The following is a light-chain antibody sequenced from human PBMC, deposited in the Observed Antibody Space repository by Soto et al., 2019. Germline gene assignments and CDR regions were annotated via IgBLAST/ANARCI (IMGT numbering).Light chain of an antibody. CDR2: KAS. CDR1: QSISSW. CDR3: QQYNSFAKWT. J-gene: IGKJ1*01. Sequence: DIQMTQSPSTLSASVGERVTITCRASQSISSWLAWYQPKPGKAPKLLIYKASSLESGVPSRFSGSGSGTEFTLTISSLQPDDFATYFCQQYNSFAKWTFGQGTKVDNK. V-gene: IGKV1-5*03.